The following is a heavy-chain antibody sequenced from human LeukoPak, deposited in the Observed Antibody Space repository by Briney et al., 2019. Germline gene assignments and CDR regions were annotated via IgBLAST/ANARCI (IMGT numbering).Heavy chain of an antibody. CDR3: ARDRDWFDP. V-gene: IGHV7-4-1*02. CDR1: GYTFTSYA. CDR2: INTNTGNP. Sequence: ASVKVSCKASGYTFTSYAMNWARQAPGQGLEWMGWINTNTGNPTYVQGFTGRFVFSLDTSVSTAYLEISRLKAEDTAVYYCARDRDWFDPWGQGTLVTVSS. J-gene: IGHJ5*02.